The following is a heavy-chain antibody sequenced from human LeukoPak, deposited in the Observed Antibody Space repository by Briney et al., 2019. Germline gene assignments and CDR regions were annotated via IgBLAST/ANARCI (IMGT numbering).Heavy chain of an antibody. V-gene: IGHV3-48*02. J-gene: IGHJ4*02. CDR2: TNCSSTNI. D-gene: IGHD2-21*01. Sequence: PSGTLSLTCVASGSMFSSYSMNWVRQTPGKGLEWGSYTNCSSTNIYYAASVMGRFNISRDNAQNSLYLQMRSVKDGDTAVFYCARERFLYDYGGQGTLVT. CDR1: GSMFSSYS. CDR3: ARERFLYDY.